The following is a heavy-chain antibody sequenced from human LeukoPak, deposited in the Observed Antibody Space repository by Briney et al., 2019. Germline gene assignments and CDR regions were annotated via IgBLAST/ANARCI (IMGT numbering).Heavy chain of an antibody. J-gene: IGHJ4*02. V-gene: IGHV1-2*02. Sequence: ASVKVSCKASGYTFTGYYMHWVRQAPGQGLEWMGWINPNSGGTNYAQKFQGRVTMTRDTSISTAYMELSRLRSDDTAVYYCARGLDILTGYYEYYFAYWGQGTLVTVSS. CDR2: INPNSGGT. D-gene: IGHD3-9*01. CDR1: GYTFTGYY. CDR3: ARGLDILTGYYEYYFAY.